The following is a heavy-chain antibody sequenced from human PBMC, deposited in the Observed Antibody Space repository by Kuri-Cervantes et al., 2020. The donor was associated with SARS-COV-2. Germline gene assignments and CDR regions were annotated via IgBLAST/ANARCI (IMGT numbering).Heavy chain of an antibody. J-gene: IGHJ6*02. CDR1: GFTFSTYN. CDR3: ARARGGTIFGVVIPYYYYGMDV. Sequence: GGSLRLSCAASGFTFSTYNMNWVRQAPGKGLEWVSAIGGSGGSTYYADSVKGRFTISRDNSKNTLYLQMNSLRAEDTAVYYCARARGGTIFGVVIPYYYYGMDVWGQGTTVTVSS. CDR2: IGGSGGST. D-gene: IGHD3-3*01. V-gene: IGHV3-23*01.